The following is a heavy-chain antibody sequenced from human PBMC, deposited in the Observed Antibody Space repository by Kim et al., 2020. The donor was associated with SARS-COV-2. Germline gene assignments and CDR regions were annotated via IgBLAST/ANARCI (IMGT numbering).Heavy chain of an antibody. Sequence: GGSLRLSCAASGFTFSSYAMSWVRQAPGKGLEWVSAISGSGGSTYYADSVKGRFTISRDNSKNTLYLQMNSLRAEDTAVYYCAKGLLPAAYDYVWGSYRQSGAFDIWGQGTMVTVSS. V-gene: IGHV3-23*01. CDR2: ISGSGGST. CDR3: AKGLLPAAYDYVWGSYRQSGAFDI. D-gene: IGHD3-16*02. CDR1: GFTFSSYA. J-gene: IGHJ3*02.